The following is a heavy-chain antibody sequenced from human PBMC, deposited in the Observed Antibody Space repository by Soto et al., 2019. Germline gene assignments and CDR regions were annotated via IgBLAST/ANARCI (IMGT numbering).Heavy chain of an antibody. V-gene: IGHV3-23*01. CDR1: GFTFSSYA. CDR2: MSGSGSST. CDR3: AKADGSGTYYDFDY. Sequence: EVQLLESGGGLVQPGGSLRLSCAASGFTFSSYAMSWVRQAPGRGLEWVSAMSGSGSSTYYADSVKGRFTLSRDSSKNTVYLQMNSPRVEDTAVYYCAKADGSGTYYDFDYWGQGTLVTVSS. J-gene: IGHJ4*02. D-gene: IGHD3-10*01.